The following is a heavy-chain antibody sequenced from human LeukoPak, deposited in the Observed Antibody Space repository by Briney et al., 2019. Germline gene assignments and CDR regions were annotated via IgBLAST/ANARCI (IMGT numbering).Heavy chain of an antibody. V-gene: IGHV3-23*01. CDR2: IGSDNKP. CDR1: GFTFSAYA. D-gene: IGHD3-10*02. Sequence: GGSLRLSCEASGFTFSAYAMTWVRQAPGKGLEWVSSIGSDNKPHYSESVKGRFAISRDDSKNTLLPQPHTLRVEDPALYPCARDLHYYVPMDVWRQGTTVTVSS. J-gene: IGHJ6*02. CDR3: ARDLHYYVPMDV.